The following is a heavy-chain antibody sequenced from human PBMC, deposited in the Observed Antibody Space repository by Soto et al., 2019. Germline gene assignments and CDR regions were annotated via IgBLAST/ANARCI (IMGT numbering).Heavy chain of an antibody. CDR3: ARDGATMVRGVIPQGHWFDP. V-gene: IGHV1-46*01. J-gene: IGHJ5*02. Sequence: GASVKVSCKASGYTFTSYYMHWVRQAPGQGLEWMGIINPSGGSTSYAQKFQGRVTMTRDTSTSTVYMELSSLRSEDTAVYYCARDGATMVRGVIPQGHWFDPWGQGTLVT. CDR2: INPSGGST. D-gene: IGHD3-10*01. CDR1: GYTFTSYY.